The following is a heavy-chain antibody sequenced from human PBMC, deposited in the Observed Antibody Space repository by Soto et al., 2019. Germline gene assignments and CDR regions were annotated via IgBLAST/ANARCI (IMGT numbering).Heavy chain of an antibody. V-gene: IGHV4-30-4*01. Sequence: PSETLSLTCTVSGGSISSGDYYWSWIRQPPGKGLEWIGYIYYSGSTYYNPSLKSRVTISVDTSKNQFSLKLSSVTAADTAVYYCARYSSSPYYYYGMDVWGQGTTVTVSS. CDR2: IYYSGST. D-gene: IGHD6-6*01. J-gene: IGHJ6*02. CDR3: ARYSSSPYYYYGMDV. CDR1: GGSISSGDYY.